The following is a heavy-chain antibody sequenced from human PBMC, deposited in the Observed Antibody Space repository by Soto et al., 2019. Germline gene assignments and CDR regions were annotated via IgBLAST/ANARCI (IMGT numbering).Heavy chain of an antibody. Sequence: PPGKGLEWIGYIYYSGSTNYNPSLKSRVTISVDTSKNQFSLKLSSVTAADTAVYYCARDQYSGWYNLFDPWGQGTLVTVS. CDR2: IYYSGST. CDR3: ARDQYSGWYNLFDP. D-gene: IGHD5-12*01. V-gene: IGHV4-59*12. J-gene: IGHJ5*02.